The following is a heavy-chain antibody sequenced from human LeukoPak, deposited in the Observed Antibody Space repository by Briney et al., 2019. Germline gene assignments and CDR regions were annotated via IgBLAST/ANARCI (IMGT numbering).Heavy chain of an antibody. CDR2: IYYSGST. D-gene: IGHD3-10*02. CDR3: ARSMFAGPPGGFDP. Sequence: SETLSLTCTVSGGSISSSSYYWGWIRQPPGKGLEWIGSIYYSGSTYYNPSLKSRVTISVDTSKNQFSLKLSSVTAADTAVYYCARSMFAGPPGGFDPWGQGTLVTVSS. J-gene: IGHJ5*02. CDR1: GGSISSSSYY. V-gene: IGHV4-39*07.